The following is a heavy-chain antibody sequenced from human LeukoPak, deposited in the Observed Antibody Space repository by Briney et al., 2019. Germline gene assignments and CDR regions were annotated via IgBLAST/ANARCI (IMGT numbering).Heavy chain of an antibody. CDR2: INPSGGST. J-gene: IGHJ3*02. CDR3: ARGLIAYCGGDCSRGAFDI. V-gene: IGHV1-46*01. CDR1: GYTFTSYY. Sequence: GASVKVSCKASGYTFTSYYMHWVRQAPGQGLEWMGIINPSGGSTSYAQKFQGRVTMTRDTSTSTVYMELSSLRSEDTAVYYCARGLIAYCGGDCSRGAFDIWGQGTMVTVSS. D-gene: IGHD2-21*02.